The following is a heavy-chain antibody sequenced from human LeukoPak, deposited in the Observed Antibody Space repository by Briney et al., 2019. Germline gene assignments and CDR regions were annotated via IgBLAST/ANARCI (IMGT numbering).Heavy chain of an antibody. J-gene: IGHJ4*02. Sequence: GGSLRLSCAASGFTFSDYWMNWVRQAPRKGLVWVSRINSDGSDTSYADSVKGRFTISRDNAKNTVYLQMNSLRAEDTAVYYSARVIVKLPAYWGQGTLVTVSS. CDR1: GFTFSDYW. CDR2: INSDGSDT. D-gene: IGHD3-16*02. V-gene: IGHV3-74*01. CDR3: ARVIVKLPAY.